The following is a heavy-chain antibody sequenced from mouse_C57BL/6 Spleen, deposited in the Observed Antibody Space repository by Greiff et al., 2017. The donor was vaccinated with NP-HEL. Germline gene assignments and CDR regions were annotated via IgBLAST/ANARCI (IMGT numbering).Heavy chain of an antibody. J-gene: IGHJ2*01. V-gene: IGHV1-80*01. D-gene: IGHD2-3*01. CDR2: IYPGDGAT. Sequence: VKLQESGAELVKPGASVKISCKASGYAFSRYWMNWVKQRPGKGLEWFGQIYPGDGATNYNGKFKGKATLTADKSSSTAYMQLSSLTSEDSAVYFSARTDGYYVTFDYGGQGTTLTVSS. CDR3: ARTDGYYVTFDY. CDR1: GYAFSRYW.